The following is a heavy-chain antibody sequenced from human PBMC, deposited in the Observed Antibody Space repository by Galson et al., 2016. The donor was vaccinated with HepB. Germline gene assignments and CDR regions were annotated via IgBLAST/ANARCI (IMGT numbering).Heavy chain of an antibody. J-gene: IGHJ4*02. CDR3: ARDEVLWFGELSLGEGYFHS. CDR1: GGSVSSGDYF. V-gene: IGHV4-61*08. D-gene: IGHD3-10*01. CDR2: VNKDGIT. Sequence: ETLSLTCTVSGGSVSSGDYFWSWIRQPPGRGLEWIGFVNKDGITKYNSSLKSRITISRSTSKNQFSLRLNSVTAADTALYYCARDEVLWFGELSLGEGYFHSWGQGILVTGSS.